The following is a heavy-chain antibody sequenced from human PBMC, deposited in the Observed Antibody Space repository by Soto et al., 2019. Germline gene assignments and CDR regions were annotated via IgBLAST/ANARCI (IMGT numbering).Heavy chain of an antibody. V-gene: IGHV3-48*02. CDR2: LSRTTGIV. D-gene: IGHD6-19*01. J-gene: IGHJ4*02. Sequence: GGSLRLSCAASGFRFSDYGMNWVRQAPGKGLEWVSYLSRTTGIVYYGDSVKGRFTMSRDNDKNSLYLQMNSLRDEDTAKYYCAKVSSGWSEIDYWGQGTLVTVSS. CDR1: GFRFSDYG. CDR3: AKVSSGWSEIDY.